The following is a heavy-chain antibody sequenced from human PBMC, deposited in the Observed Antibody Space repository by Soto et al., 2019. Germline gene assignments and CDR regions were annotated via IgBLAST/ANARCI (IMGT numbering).Heavy chain of an antibody. CDR3: AKTPRGGASGDWYFDL. CDR1: GGTFSSYT. V-gene: IGHV1-69*06. Sequence: QVQLVQSGAEVKKPGSSVKVSCRASGGTFSSYTISWVRQAPGQGLEWMGGIIPMFGTTRYAQKFQGRVTITADKSTSTAYMELRNLRSDDTAVYYCAKTPRGGASGDWYFDLWGRGTLVTVSS. CDR2: IIPMFGTT. D-gene: IGHD3-10*01. J-gene: IGHJ2*01.